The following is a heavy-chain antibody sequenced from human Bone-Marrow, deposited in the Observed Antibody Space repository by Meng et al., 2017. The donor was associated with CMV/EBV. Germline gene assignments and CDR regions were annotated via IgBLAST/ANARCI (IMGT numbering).Heavy chain of an antibody. D-gene: IGHD3-10*01. CDR1: GGSISCYY. CDR3: ARGPRFGYRSHYSYHYGIDV. J-gene: IGHJ6*02. CDR2: INHSGST. Sequence: WETLSLTCAVSGGSISCYYWSWIRQPPGKGLEWIGEINHSGSTNYNPSLKSRVTISVDTSKNQFSLKLSSVTAADTAVYYCARGPRFGYRSHYSYHYGIDVWGQGTTVTVSS. V-gene: IGHV4-34*01.